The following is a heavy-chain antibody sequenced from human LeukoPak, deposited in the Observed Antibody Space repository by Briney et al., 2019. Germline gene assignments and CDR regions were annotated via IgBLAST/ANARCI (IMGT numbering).Heavy chain of an antibody. CDR3: AKTLVDYGDYVGALDI. CDR2: ISWNSGSI. V-gene: IGHV3-9*01. CDR1: GFTFDDYA. J-gene: IGHJ3*02. Sequence: GGSLRLSCAASGFTFDDYAMHWVRQAPGKGLEWVSGISWNSGSIGYADSVKGRFTISRDNAKNSLYLQMNSLRAEDTALYYCAKTLVDYGDYVGALDIWGQGTMVTVSS. D-gene: IGHD4-17*01.